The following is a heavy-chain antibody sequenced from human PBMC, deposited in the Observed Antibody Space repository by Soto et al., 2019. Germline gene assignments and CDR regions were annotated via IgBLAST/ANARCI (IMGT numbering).Heavy chain of an antibody. CDR2: IYYSGST. D-gene: IGHD3-9*01. CDR3: ARAQPPYYDILTGYYTPYYYYGMDV. CDR1: GGSISGGDYY. V-gene: IGHV4-30-4*01. J-gene: IGHJ6*02. Sequence: PSEPLSLTCTVSGGSISGGDYYWSWIRQPPGKGLEWIGYIYYSGSTYYNPSLKSRVTISVDTSKNQFSLKLSSVTAADTAVYYCARAQPPYYDILTGYYTPYYYYGMDVWGQGTTVTVSS.